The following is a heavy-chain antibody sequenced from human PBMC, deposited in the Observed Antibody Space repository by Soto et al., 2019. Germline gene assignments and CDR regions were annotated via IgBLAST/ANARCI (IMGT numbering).Heavy chain of an antibody. Sequence: SETLSLTCTVSNDSIRSGTYYWAWIRQPPGRGLEWMGSLSYLGTTDYNPSLKSRVTISKDASKNQFSLKLTSVTAADTAVYYCARGRKGRTVLRFLEWSPHGMDVWGQGTTVTVSS. J-gene: IGHJ6*02. CDR3: ARGRKGRTVLRFLEWSPHGMDV. CDR1: NDSIRSGTYY. V-gene: IGHV4-39*07. CDR2: LSYLGTT. D-gene: IGHD3-3*01.